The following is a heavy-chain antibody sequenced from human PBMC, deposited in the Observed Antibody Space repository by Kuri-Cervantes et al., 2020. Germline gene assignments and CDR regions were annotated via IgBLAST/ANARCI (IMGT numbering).Heavy chain of an antibody. Sequence: GESLKISCAASGFTFSSYAMHWVRQAPGKGLEWVAVISYDGSNKYYADSVKGRFTISRDNAKNTLYLQMNSLRAEDTAVYYCAKDGVGRYFDYWGQGTLVTVSS. J-gene: IGHJ4*02. CDR2: ISYDGSNK. V-gene: IGHV3-30-3*01. CDR3: AKDGVGRYFDY. D-gene: IGHD3-3*01. CDR1: GFTFSSYA.